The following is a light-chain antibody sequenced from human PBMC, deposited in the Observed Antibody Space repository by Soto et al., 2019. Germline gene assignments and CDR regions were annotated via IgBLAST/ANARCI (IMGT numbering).Light chain of an antibody. CDR1: QDISNY. Sequence: DIQMTQSPSSLSASVGDRVTITCQASQDISNYLNWYQQKPGEAPKLLISDGSNLETGVPSRFSGSGSGTHFTFTISSLQPEDFATYPCQQYEKVGLTFGGGTKVEIK. J-gene: IGKJ4*01. CDR2: DGS. V-gene: IGKV1-33*01. CDR3: QQYEKVGLT.